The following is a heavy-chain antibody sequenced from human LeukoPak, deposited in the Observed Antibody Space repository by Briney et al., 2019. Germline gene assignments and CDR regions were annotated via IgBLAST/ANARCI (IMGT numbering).Heavy chain of an antibody. CDR2: IYTSGSS. J-gene: IGHJ6*03. CDR1: GRSINRYH. D-gene: IGHD4-17*01. CDR3: ARAAYGDYRYYYFYLDV. Sequence: SETLSLTCTVSGRSINRYHWRWIRQPAGKGLEWIGRIYTSGSSNYNPSLKSRVTMSVDTSKNQFSLRLTSVTAADTAVYYCARAAYGDYRYYYFYLDVWGKGTTVTVSS. V-gene: IGHV4-4*07.